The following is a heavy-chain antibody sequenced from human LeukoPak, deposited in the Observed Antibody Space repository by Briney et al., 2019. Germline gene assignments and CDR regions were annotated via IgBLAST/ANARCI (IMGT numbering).Heavy chain of an antibody. Sequence: PGGSLRLSCAASGSTFSSYSMNWVRQAPGKGLEWVSSISSSSSYIYYADSVKGRFTISRDNAKNSLYLQMNSLRAEDTAVYYCARDLSQGGFYGDYDDYWGQGTLVTVSS. CDR2: ISSSSSYI. CDR3: ARDLSQGGFYGDYDDY. D-gene: IGHD4-17*01. V-gene: IGHV3-21*01. CDR1: GSTFSSYS. J-gene: IGHJ4*02.